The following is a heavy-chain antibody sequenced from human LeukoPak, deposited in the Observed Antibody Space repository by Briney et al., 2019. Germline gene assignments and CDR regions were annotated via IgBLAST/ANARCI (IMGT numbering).Heavy chain of an antibody. Sequence: GGSLRLSCAASGFTFSTYSMNWVRQAPGKGLEWVSSITSNNNYIYYADSVKGRFTISRDNAKNSLYLQMNSLRAEDTAVYYCARDYYGSGSFYLYWGQGTLVTVSS. CDR3: ARDYYGSGSFYLY. CDR1: GFTFSTYS. J-gene: IGHJ4*02. D-gene: IGHD3-10*01. CDR2: ITSNNNYI. V-gene: IGHV3-21*01.